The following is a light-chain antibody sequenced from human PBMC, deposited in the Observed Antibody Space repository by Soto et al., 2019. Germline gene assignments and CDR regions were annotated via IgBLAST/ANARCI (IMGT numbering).Light chain of an antibody. CDR3: QQYNNRPPLT. CDR1: QSVRSN. Sequence: VMTQSPATLSVSPGERATLSCRASQSVRSNLAWYQQRPGQAPRLLIYGASTRATGIPARFSGSGSGTEFTLSISSLQSEDFAVYYCQQYNNRPPLTFGGGTKVEIK. V-gene: IGKV3-15*01. CDR2: GAS. J-gene: IGKJ4*01.